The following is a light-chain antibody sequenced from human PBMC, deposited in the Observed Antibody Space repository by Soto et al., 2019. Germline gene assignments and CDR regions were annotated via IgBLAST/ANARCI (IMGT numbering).Light chain of an antibody. Sequence: QSLLGQPGPLSGSPGQPITISCTGNSSEICGYNYVSWYQQHPGKAPKLMIYDVSNRPSGVSNRFSGSKSGNTASLTISGLQAEDEADYYCSSYTSSSTLLYVFGTGTKVTVL. J-gene: IGLJ1*01. CDR2: DVS. CDR1: SSEICGYNY. V-gene: IGLV2-14*01. CDR3: SSYTSSSTLLYV.